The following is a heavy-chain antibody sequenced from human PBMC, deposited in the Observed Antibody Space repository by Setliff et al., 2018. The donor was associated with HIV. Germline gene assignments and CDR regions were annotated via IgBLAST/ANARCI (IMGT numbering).Heavy chain of an antibody. Sequence: ASVKVSCKASGYTFTGYYIHWVRQAPGQGLEWMGWINPYSGRTHYAQKFQGWVTVARDTSITTAYMDLTNLKSDDTAVYYCARDRRGRGIEAAGPYYYFDSWGQGTLVTV. J-gene: IGHJ4*02. V-gene: IGHV1-2*04. CDR3: ARDRRGRGIEAAGPYYYFDS. CDR2: INPYSGRT. D-gene: IGHD6-13*01. CDR1: GYTFTGYY.